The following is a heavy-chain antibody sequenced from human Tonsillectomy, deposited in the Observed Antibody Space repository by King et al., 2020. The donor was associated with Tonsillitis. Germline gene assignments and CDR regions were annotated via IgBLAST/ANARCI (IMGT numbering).Heavy chain of an antibody. CDR2: IKQDGSAK. CDR3: ASGSGWVFDY. CDR1: GFTFSSFW. V-gene: IGHV3-7*01. D-gene: IGHD6-25*01. J-gene: IGHJ4*02. Sequence: VQLVESGGGLVQPGGSLRLSCAASGFTFSSFWMSWVRQAPGGGLEGVGIIKQDGSAKLYVDSVKGRFTISRDKAKNSLYLQMNSLRAEDTAVYYCASGSGWVFDYWGQGTLVTVSS.